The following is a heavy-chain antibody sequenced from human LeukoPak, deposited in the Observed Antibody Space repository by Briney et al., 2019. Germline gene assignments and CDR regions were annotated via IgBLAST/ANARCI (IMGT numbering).Heavy chain of an antibody. Sequence: GRTLRLSCAASVFILRTIWMHWVRGTPGPGVEGGSRSRPDGTGDTYAASVKGRFSIFRDHAQRTVYLQMKSLRVEDEAVYYCVRDLQRWVLQYWGQGTLVP. V-gene: IGHV3-74*03. J-gene: IGHJ1*01. CDR1: VFILRTIW. CDR2: SRPDGTGD. D-gene: IGHD4-23*01. CDR3: VRDLQRWVLQY.